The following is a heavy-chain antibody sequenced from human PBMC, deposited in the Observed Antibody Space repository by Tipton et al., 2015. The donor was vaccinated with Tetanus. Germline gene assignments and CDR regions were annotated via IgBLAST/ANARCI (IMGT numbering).Heavy chain of an antibody. D-gene: IGHD6-6*01. CDR2: ISGSSDSI. CDR3: AKDLRQLVRVDAFDT. J-gene: IGHJ3*02. V-gene: IGHV3-48*01. Sequence: SLRLSCAASGFTFRTSAIHWVRQAPGKGLEWISYISGSSDSIYYADSVKGRFTISRDNGKNTLYLHMNSLRAEDTAVYYCAKDLRQLVRVDAFDTWGQGTLVTVSS. CDR1: GFTFRTSA.